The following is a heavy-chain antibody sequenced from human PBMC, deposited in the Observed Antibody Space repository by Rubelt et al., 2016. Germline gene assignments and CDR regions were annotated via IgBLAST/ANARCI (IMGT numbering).Heavy chain of an antibody. V-gene: IGHV7-4-1*02. Sequence: QVQLVQSGSELKKPGASVKVSCKASGYTFTSYAMNWVRQAPGQGLVWMGWINTNTGNPTYAQGFTGRVVSSWDTTVSTAYLQIRSLKAEDSAVYYCARDPSSWQGWLLWGQGTLVTVSS. CDR2: INTNTGNP. CDR3: ARDPSSWQGWLL. J-gene: IGHJ4*02. CDR1: GYTFTSYA. D-gene: IGHD6-13*01.